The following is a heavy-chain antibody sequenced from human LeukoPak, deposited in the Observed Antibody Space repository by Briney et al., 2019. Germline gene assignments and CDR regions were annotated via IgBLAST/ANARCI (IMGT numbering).Heavy chain of an antibody. CDR1: GFTFSSYS. Sequence: GGSLRLSCAASGFTFSSYSMSWVRQAPGKGLEWVSIISDSGANTYYADSVKGRFTISRDNSKNTLYLQMNSLRAEDTAVYYCAKDYGSGSYYPEYFQHWGQGTLVTVSS. J-gene: IGHJ1*01. CDR2: ISDSGANT. CDR3: AKDYGSGSYYPEYFQH. D-gene: IGHD3-10*01. V-gene: IGHV3-23*01.